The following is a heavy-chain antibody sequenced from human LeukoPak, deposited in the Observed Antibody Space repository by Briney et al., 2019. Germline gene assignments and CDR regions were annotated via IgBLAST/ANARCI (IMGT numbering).Heavy chain of an antibody. J-gene: IGHJ4*02. D-gene: IGHD5-12*01. V-gene: IGHV3-21*01. CDR2: ISSSSSYI. CDR1: GFTFSSYS. CDR3: ARDRPGYSGYDFEY. Sequence: GGSLRLSCAASGFTFSSYSMNWVRQAPGRGLELVSSISSSSSYIYYADSVKGRFTISRDNAKNSLYLQMNSLRAEDTAVYYCARDRPGYSGYDFEYWGQGTLVTGSS.